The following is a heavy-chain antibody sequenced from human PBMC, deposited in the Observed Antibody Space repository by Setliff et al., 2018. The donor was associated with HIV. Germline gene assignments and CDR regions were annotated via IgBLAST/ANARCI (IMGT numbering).Heavy chain of an antibody. CDR1: GYTFTNYY. D-gene: IGHD3-3*01. CDR3: AREGPLYDFWSGYIDY. V-gene: IGHV1-46*01. Sequence: ASVKVSCKTSGYTFTNYYVHWVRQAPGQGLEWMGIINPSGGSTIYAQKFQDRVTMTRDTSTGTVYMELGSLRSEDTAVYYCAREGPLYDFWSGYIDYWGQGILVTVSS. CDR2: INPSGGST. J-gene: IGHJ4*02.